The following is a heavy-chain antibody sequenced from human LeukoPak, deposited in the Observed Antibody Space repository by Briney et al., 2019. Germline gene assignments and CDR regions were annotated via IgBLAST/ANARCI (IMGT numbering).Heavy chain of an antibody. CDR1: GGSISSYY. D-gene: IGHD3-10*01. Sequence: SETLSLTCTVSGGSISSYYWSWIRQPPGKGLEWIGYIYYSGSTNYNPSLKSRVTISVDTSKNQFSLKLSSVTAADTAVYYCARELNYYGSDSDNWFDPWGQGTLVTVSS. V-gene: IGHV4-59*01. CDR2: IYYSGST. J-gene: IGHJ5*02. CDR3: ARELNYYGSDSDNWFDP.